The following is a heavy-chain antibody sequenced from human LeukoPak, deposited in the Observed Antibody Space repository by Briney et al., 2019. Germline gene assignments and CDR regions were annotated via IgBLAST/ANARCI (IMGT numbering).Heavy chain of an antibody. J-gene: IGHJ4*02. V-gene: IGHV3-30-3*01. Sequence: GGSLRLSCAASGFTFSSYTMHWVRQAPGKGLDWVTIISYDGSNEYYADSVKGRFTISRDNSKNTLYLQMNSLSIEDTAVYYCARVGYYASGPFSYFDYWGQGTLVTVSS. D-gene: IGHD3-10*01. CDR1: GFTFSSYT. CDR2: ISYDGSNE. CDR3: ARVGYYASGPFSYFDY.